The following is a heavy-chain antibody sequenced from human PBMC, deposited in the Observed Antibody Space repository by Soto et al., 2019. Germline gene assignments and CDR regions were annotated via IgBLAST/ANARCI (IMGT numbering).Heavy chain of an antibody. J-gene: IGHJ4*02. CDR2: ISWNSGSI. CDR3: AKAGFWSGYYSLVDS. V-gene: IGHV3-9*01. Sequence: EVQLVESGGGLVQPGRSLRLSCAASGFTFDDYAMHWVRQAPGKGLEWVSGISWNSGSIGYADSVKGRFTISRDNAKNSLYLQMNSMRAEDTALYYCAKAGFWSGYYSLVDSWGPGTLVNVSS. CDR1: GFTFDDYA. D-gene: IGHD3-3*01.